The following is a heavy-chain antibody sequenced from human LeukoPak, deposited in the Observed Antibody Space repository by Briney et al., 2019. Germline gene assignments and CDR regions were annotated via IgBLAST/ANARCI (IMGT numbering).Heavy chain of an antibody. CDR3: ARETSQKGAHYMDV. CDR2: IYYSGGT. D-gene: IGHD3-16*01. CDR1: GGSISNYY. Sequence: SETLSLTCTVSGGSISNYYWSWIRQPPGKGLEWIGYIYYSGGTNYNPSLKSRVTISVDTSKNQFSLKLSSVTAADTAVYYCARETSQKGAHYMDVWGKGTTVTISS. J-gene: IGHJ6*03. V-gene: IGHV4-59*01.